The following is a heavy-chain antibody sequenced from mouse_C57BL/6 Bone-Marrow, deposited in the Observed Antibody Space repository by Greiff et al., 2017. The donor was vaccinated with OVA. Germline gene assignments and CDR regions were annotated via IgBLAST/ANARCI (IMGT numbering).Heavy chain of an antibody. CDR3: ARASYYSFSFAY. J-gene: IGHJ3*01. Sequence: EVQLVESEGGLVQPGSSMKLSCTASGFTFSDYYMAWVRQVPEKGLEWVANINYDGSSTYYLDSLKSRFIISRDNAKNILYLQMSSLKSEDTATYYCARASYYSFSFAYWGQGTLVTVSA. CDR1: GFTFSDYY. CDR2: INYDGSST. D-gene: IGHD2-12*01. V-gene: IGHV5-16*01.